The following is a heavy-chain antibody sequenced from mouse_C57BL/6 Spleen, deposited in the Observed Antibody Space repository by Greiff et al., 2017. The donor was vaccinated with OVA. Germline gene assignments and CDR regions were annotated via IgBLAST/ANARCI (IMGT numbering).Heavy chain of an antibody. J-gene: IGHJ3*01. Sequence: VQLVESGAELVRPGASVTLSCKASGYTFTDYEMHWVKQTPVHGLEWIGAIDPETGGTAYNQKFKGKAILTADKSSSTAYMELSSLTAEDSAVYYGTTSYYDYGFDYWGQGTLVTVSA. D-gene: IGHD2-4*01. CDR3: TTSYYDYGFDY. CDR1: GYTFTDYE. V-gene: IGHV1-15*01. CDR2: IDPETGGT.